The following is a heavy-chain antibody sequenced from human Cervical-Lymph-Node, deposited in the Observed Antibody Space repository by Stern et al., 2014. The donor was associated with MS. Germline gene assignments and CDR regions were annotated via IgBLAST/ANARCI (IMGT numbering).Heavy chain of an antibody. CDR1: GASISSGTSY. CDR2: LHARGAT. Sequence: QVQLQESGPGLVKPSQTLSLTCTVSGASISSGTSYWSWIRQPAGGGLEWIGRLHARGATYYNPSLKSRVTISGDTSKTQFSLNLNSVTAADTAVYYCARGHWELLGNNYFDSWGQGTLVTVSS. J-gene: IGHJ4*02. V-gene: IGHV4-61*02. CDR3: ARGHWELLGNNYFDS. D-gene: IGHD1-26*01.